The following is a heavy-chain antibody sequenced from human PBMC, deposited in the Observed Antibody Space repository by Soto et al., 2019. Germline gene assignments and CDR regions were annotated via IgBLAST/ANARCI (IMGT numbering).Heavy chain of an antibody. J-gene: IGHJ5*02. V-gene: IGHV1-69*02. CDR2: IIPILGIA. CDR3: ARAVDTAMVTRANWFDP. CDR1: GGTFSSYT. D-gene: IGHD5-18*01. Sequence: SVKVSCKASGGTFSSYTISWVRQAPGQGLEWMGRIIPILGIANYAQKFQGRVTITADKSTSTAYMELSSLRSEDTAVYYCARAVDTAMVTRANWFDPWGQGTLVTVSS.